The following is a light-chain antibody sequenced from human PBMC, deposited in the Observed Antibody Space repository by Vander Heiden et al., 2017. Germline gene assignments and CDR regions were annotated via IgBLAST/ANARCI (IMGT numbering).Light chain of an antibody. V-gene: IGLV2-23*02. Sequence: QSALTQPASASGSPGQSITISCTGTSSDVGSYNLVSWYQQHPGKAPKLMIYEVSKRPSGVSNRFSGSKSGNTASLTISGLQAEDEADYYCCSYAGSSTFKVFGGGTKLTVL. CDR3: CSYAGSSTFKV. CDR2: EVS. J-gene: IGLJ3*02. CDR1: SSDVGSYNL.